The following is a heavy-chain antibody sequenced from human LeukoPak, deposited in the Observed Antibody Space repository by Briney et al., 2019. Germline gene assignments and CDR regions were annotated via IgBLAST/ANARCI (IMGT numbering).Heavy chain of an antibody. J-gene: IGHJ3*02. D-gene: IGHD3-16*01. CDR1: GGSISSGDYY. V-gene: IGHV4-30-4*08. CDR2: IYYSGST. CDR3: ATRFGGVIFGAFDI. Sequence: PSETLSLTCTVSGGSISSGDYYWSWIRQPPRKGLEWIGYIYYSGSTYYNPSLKSRVTISVDTSKNQFSLKLSSVTAADTAVYYCATRFGGVIFGAFDIWGQGTMVTVSS.